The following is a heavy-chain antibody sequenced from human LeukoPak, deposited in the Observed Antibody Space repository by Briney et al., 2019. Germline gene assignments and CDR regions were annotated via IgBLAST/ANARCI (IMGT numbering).Heavy chain of an antibody. CDR2: IYYSGST. J-gene: IGHJ6*02. V-gene: IGHV4-30-4*01. D-gene: IGHD1-26*01. Sequence: SETLSLTCTVSGGSISSGDYYWSWIRQPPGKGLEWIGYIYYSGSTYYNPSLKSRVTISVDTSKNQFSLKLSSVTAADTAVYYCARIAGGGGSYWGYYYYYGMDVWGQGTTVTVSS. CDR1: GGSISSGDYY. CDR3: ARIAGGGGSYWGYYYYYGMDV.